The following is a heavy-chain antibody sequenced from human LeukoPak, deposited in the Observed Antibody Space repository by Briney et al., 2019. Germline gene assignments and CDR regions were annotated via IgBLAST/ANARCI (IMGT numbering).Heavy chain of an antibody. CDR3: TTELYYDSSGYGY. J-gene: IGHJ4*02. Sequence: PGGSLRLSCAASGFTFSNAWMSWVRQAPGKGLEWVGRIKSKTDGGTTDYAAPVKGRFTISRDDSKNTLYLQMNSLKTEDTAVYYCTTELYYDSSGYGYWGQGTLVTVSS. CDR1: GFTFSNAW. CDR2: IKSKTDGGTT. D-gene: IGHD3-22*01. V-gene: IGHV3-15*01.